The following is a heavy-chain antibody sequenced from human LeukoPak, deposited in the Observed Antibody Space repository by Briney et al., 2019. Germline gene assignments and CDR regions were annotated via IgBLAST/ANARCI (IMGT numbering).Heavy chain of an antibody. CDR1: GYSFTSYW. CDR3: ARPYCSSTSCYPNDAFDI. CDR2: IYPGDSDT. J-gene: IGHJ3*02. D-gene: IGHD2-2*01. Sequence: GESLKISCTGSGYSFTSYWIAWVRQMPGKGLEWMGIIYPGDSDTRYSPSFQGQVTISADKSISTAYLQWSSLKASDTATYYCARPYCSSTSCYPNDAFDIWGQGTMVTVSS. V-gene: IGHV5-51*01.